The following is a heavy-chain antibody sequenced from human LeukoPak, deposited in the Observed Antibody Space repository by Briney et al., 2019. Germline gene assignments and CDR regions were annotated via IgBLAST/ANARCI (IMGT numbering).Heavy chain of an antibody. Sequence: ASVRVSCKASGGTFSSYAISWVRQAPGQGLEWMGRIIPILGIANYAQKFQGRVTITADKSTSTAYMELSSLRSEDTAVYYCARDGQSGDGYNPFDYWGQGTLVTVSS. CDR1: GGTFSSYA. D-gene: IGHD5-24*01. CDR3: ARDGQSGDGYNPFDY. J-gene: IGHJ4*02. V-gene: IGHV1-69*04. CDR2: IIPILGIA.